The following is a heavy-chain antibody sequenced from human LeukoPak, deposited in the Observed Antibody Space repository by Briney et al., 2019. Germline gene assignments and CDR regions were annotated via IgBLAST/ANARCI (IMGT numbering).Heavy chain of an antibody. J-gene: IGHJ3*02. CDR2: INANSGGT. V-gene: IGHV1-2*02. CDR3: ARDLVLGSLCCGGGRQHRGAFDI. D-gene: IGHD2-21*01. CDR1: GYTFTGYY. Sequence: ASVKVSCKASGYTFTGYYIHWVRHAPGQGLEWVGWINANSGGTNYAQKFQGRVTMTRDTSISTAYMELSRLRSDDTAVYYRARDLVLGSLCCGGGRQHRGAFDIWGQGTMVTVSS.